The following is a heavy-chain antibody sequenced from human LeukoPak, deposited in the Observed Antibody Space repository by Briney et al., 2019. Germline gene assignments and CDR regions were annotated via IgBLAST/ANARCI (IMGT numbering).Heavy chain of an antibody. CDR3: ARANPYYYDSSGYYYFDY. V-gene: IGHV4-59*11. D-gene: IGHD3-22*01. J-gene: IGHJ4*02. CDR1: GGSISSHY. Sequence: SETLSLTCTVSGGSISSHYWSWIRQPPGKGLEWIGYIYYNGSTNYNPSLKSRVTISVDTSKNQFSLKLSSVTAADTAVYYCARANPYYYDSSGYYYFDYWGQGTLVTVSS. CDR2: IYYNGST.